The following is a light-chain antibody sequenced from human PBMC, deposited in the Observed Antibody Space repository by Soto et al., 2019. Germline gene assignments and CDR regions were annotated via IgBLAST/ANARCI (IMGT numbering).Light chain of an antibody. Sequence: AIQLTQSPSSLSASVGDRVSITCRASQDIKTYLAWYQQKEGKAPKLLIYDVSSLESGVPSRFSGSGSGTEFTLTISSLQPDDFATYYCQHYNSYSEAFGQGTKVDIK. CDR3: QHYNSYSEA. V-gene: IGKV1-13*02. CDR1: QDIKTY. J-gene: IGKJ1*01. CDR2: DVS.